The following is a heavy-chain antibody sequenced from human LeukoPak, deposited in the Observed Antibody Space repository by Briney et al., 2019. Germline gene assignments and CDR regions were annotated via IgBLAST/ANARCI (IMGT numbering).Heavy chain of an antibody. J-gene: IGHJ4*02. CDR3: ARGNYDSTGRGDY. D-gene: IGHD3-22*01. V-gene: IGHV3-74*01. CDR2: INFDGSRT. Sequence: GGSLRLSCAASGITFNSYWMHWVRQAPGKGLVWVSGINFDGSRTNYADSVKGRFTISRDNAKNTLSLQMNSLRVEDTAVYYCARGNYDSTGRGDYWGQGTLVTVSS. CDR1: GITFNSYW.